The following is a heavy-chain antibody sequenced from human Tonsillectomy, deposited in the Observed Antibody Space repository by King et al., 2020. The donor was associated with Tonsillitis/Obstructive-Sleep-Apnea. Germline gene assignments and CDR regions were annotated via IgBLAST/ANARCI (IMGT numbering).Heavy chain of an antibody. CDR2: IYSGGST. V-gene: IGHV3-53*01. Sequence: VQLVESGGGLIQPGGSLRLSCAASGFTFSSNYMSWVRQAPGKGLEWVSVIYSGGSTYYADSVKGRFTISRDNSKNTLYLQMNSLRAEDTAVYYCARASIAAARYYFDYWGQGTLVTVSS. J-gene: IGHJ4*02. CDR3: ARASIAAARYYFDY. CDR1: GFTFSSNY. D-gene: IGHD6-13*01.